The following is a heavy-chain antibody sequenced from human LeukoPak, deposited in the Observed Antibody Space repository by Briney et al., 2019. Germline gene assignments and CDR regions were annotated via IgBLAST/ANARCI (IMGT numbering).Heavy chain of an antibody. Sequence: PGGSLRLSCAASGFILDIYEMNWVRRAPGKGLVWVSRINSDGSSTNYAESVKGRFTISRDNANNTLYLQMNSLRAEDTAVYYCARGKDGYNSSRHFDYWGQGTLVTVSS. CDR2: INSDGSST. J-gene: IGHJ4*02. D-gene: IGHD5-24*01. CDR3: ARGKDGYNSSRHFDY. CDR1: GFILDIYE. V-gene: IGHV3-74*01.